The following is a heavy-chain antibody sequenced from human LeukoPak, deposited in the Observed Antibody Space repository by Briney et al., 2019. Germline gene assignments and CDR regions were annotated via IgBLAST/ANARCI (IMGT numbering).Heavy chain of an antibody. Sequence: GGSLRLSCAASRFTFSSYEMNWVRQAPGKGLEWVSYISSSGSTIYYADSVKGRFTISRDNAKNSLYLQMNSLRAEDTAVYYCARASPLAAAYDYWGQGTLVTASS. V-gene: IGHV3-48*03. CDR3: ARASPLAAAYDY. CDR2: ISSSGSTI. CDR1: RFTFSSYE. J-gene: IGHJ4*02. D-gene: IGHD6-13*01.